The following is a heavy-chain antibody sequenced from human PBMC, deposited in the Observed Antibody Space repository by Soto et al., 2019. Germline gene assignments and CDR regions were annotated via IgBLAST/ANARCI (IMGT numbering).Heavy chain of an antibody. Sequence: EVQLVESGGGLVRPGGSVRLSCEASGFVFSIYWMHWVRQAPDKALMWVSRISDDGRTIHYADSVKARFSISRDNAQNILSLAMSALTDADTAFYSCVRGPRTSSVGTGAFWGQGSPVTVSS. J-gene: IGHJ4*02. CDR3: VRGPRTSSVGTGAF. CDR1: GFVFSIYW. CDR2: ISDDGRTI. D-gene: IGHD2-2*01. V-gene: IGHV3-74*01.